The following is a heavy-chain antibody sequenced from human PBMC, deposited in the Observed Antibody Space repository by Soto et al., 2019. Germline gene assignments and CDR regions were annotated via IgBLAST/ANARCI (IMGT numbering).Heavy chain of an antibody. Sequence: ASVKVSCKASGYTFTSYGISWVRQAPGQGLEWMGWISAYNGNTNYAQKLQGRVTMTTDTSTSTAYMELRSLISDDTAVYYCARVVMYYDFWSGYYTGYYFDYWSQGTLVTVSS. CDR1: GYTFTSYG. CDR2: ISAYNGNT. J-gene: IGHJ4*02. CDR3: ARVVMYYDFWSGYYTGYYFDY. D-gene: IGHD3-3*01. V-gene: IGHV1-18*01.